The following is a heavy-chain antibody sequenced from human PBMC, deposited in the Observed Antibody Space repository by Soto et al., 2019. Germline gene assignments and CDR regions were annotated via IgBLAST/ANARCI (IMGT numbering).Heavy chain of an antibody. CDR1: GGSISSSSYY. CDR2: IYYSGST. V-gene: IGHV4-39*01. J-gene: IGHJ4*02. D-gene: IGHD3-10*01. Sequence: SETLSLTCTVSGGSISSSSYYWGWIRQPPGKGLEWIGSIYYSGSTYYNPSLKSRVTISVDTSKNQFSLKLSSVTAADTAVYYCARLRAYYYGSGSYYEPFDYWGQGTLVTV. CDR3: ARLRAYYYGSGSYYEPFDY.